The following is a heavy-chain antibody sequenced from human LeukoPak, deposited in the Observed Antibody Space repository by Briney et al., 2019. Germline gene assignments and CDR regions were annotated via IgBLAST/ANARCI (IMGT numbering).Heavy chain of an antibody. Sequence: SETLSLTCAVYGGSFSGYYWSWIRQPPGKGLEWIGGINHSGGTNYNPSLKSRVTISVDTSKNQFSLKLSSVTAADTAVYYCARAGAGDWLLHDAFDIWGQGTMVTVSS. J-gene: IGHJ3*02. CDR2: INHSGGT. CDR3: ARAGAGDWLLHDAFDI. D-gene: IGHD3/OR15-3a*01. CDR1: GGSFSGYY. V-gene: IGHV4-34*01.